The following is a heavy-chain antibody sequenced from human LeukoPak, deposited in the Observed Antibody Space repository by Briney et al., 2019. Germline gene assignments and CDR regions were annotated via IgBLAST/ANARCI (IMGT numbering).Heavy chain of an antibody. CDR1: GFSFSRSW. Sequence: GGSLRLSCATSGFSFSRSWMDWVRQAPGKGLEWVANIKEDGSETHYVDSAKGRFTISRDNAKNSLFLQVDNLRVEDTAIYYCSRSLNYWGQGTLVTVS. CDR2: IKEDGSET. J-gene: IGHJ4*02. CDR3: SRSLNY. V-gene: IGHV3-7*01.